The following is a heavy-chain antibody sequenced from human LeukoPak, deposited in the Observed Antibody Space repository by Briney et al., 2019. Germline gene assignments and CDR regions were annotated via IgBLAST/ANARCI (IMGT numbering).Heavy chain of an antibody. J-gene: IGHJ5*02. CDR2: ISSSSTYI. D-gene: IGHD1-26*01. V-gene: IGHV3-21*04. CDR3: VWDAGTYLSFDP. Sequence: PGGSLRLSCAASGFTFSTHSMNWVRQAPGRGLEWVSCISSSSTYIKYTDSVKGRSTISRDNAKNSLYLQMNSLRAEDTAVYYCVWDAGTYLSFDPWGQGTLVTVSS. CDR1: GFTFSTHS.